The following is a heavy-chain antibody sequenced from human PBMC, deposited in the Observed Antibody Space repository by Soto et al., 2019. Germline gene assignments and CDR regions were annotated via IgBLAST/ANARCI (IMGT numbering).Heavy chain of an antibody. V-gene: IGHV1-18*04. Sequence: HVQLVQSGAEVKKPGASVKVSCKASGYTFTSYGISWVRQAPGQGLEWMGWISTYNGNTNYAQKLQGRVTMTTDTSTSTAYMEVRSLRSDDTVVYYCARESPRRYSYVQGLDYCGQGTLVTVSS. CDR1: GYTFTSYG. CDR3: ARESPRRYSYVQGLDY. CDR2: ISTYNGNT. J-gene: IGHJ4*02. D-gene: IGHD5-18*01.